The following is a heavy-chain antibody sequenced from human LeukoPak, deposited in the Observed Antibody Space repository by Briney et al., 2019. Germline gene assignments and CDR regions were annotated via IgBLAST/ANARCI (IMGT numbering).Heavy chain of an antibody. CDR2: IYHSGST. CDR3: ASHVCCDSSGQFDY. Sequence: SETLSLTCAVSGHSLSSSYYWGWIRQPPGKGLEWIGSIYHSGSTYHNSSLTSRVTMALDTSKNQFSLSLRSMTAADTAVDYCASHVCCDSSGQFDYWGQGTLVTVSS. CDR1: GHSLSSSYY. J-gene: IGHJ4*02. V-gene: IGHV4-38-2*01. D-gene: IGHD3-22*01.